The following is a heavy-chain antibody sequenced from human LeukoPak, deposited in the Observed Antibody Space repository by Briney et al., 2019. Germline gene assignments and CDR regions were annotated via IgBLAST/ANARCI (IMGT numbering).Heavy chain of an antibody. J-gene: IGHJ3*01. Sequence: GGSLRLSCAASGFTFSSYAMSWVRQAPGKGLEWVSAISVSGGSTYYADSVKGRFTIYRDNSKKTLYLQMNSLRAEDTAVYYCAKGKVNHDGALDAWGQGTLVTVSS. CDR2: ISVSGGST. D-gene: IGHD2-21*01. CDR1: GFTFSSYA. CDR3: AKGKVNHDGALDA. V-gene: IGHV3-23*01.